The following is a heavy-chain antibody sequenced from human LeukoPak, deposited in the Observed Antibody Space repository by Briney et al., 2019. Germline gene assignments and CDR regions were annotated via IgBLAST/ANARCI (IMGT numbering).Heavy chain of an antibody. CDR1: GFSFKSYA. J-gene: IGHJ4*02. V-gene: IGHV3-23*01. Sequence: GGSLRLSCAASGFSFKSYAMNWVRQAPGKGLEWVSSISESGDSTHYADSVKGRFTISRDNSLNTLYLQMNNLRAEDTAVYYCAKDYYDSSGHTNYYFDYWGQGTLVTVSS. CDR3: AKDYYDSSGHTNYYFDY. D-gene: IGHD3-22*01. CDR2: ISESGDST.